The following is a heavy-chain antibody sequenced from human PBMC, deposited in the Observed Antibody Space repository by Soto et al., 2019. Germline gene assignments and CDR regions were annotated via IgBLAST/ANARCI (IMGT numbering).Heavy chain of an antibody. CDR2: ISSSSSTI. CDR3: ARVCRGPRDFYGDYEDEGCRGSTSFDY. J-gene: IGHJ4*02. Sequence: GGSLRLSCAASGFTFSSYSMNWVRQAPGKGLEWVSYISSSSSTIYYADSVKGRFTISRDNAKNSLYLQMNSLRAEDTAVYYCARVCRGPRDFYGDYEDEGCRGSTSFDYWGQGTLVTVSS. V-gene: IGHV3-48*01. CDR1: GFTFSSYS. D-gene: IGHD4-17*01.